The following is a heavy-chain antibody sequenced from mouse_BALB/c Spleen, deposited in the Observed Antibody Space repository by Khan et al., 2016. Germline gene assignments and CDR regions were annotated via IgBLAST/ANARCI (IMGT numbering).Heavy chain of an antibody. J-gene: IGHJ4*01. V-gene: IGHV1-15*01. CDR3: TNRRNYDGYYVEMDY. CDR1: GYTFTDSE. D-gene: IGHD2-3*01. CDR2: IHPGSGGT. Sequence: QVQLKESGAELVRPGASVKLSCKALGYTFTDSEMHWVKQTPVHGLEWIGTIHPGSGGTDYNQKFKGKATLTADTSSSTAYMELSSLTSEASAVYYCTNRRNYDGYYVEMDYWGQGSSVTVSS.